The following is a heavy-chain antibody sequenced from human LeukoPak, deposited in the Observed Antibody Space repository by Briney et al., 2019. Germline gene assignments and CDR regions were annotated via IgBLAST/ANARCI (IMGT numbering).Heavy chain of an antibody. V-gene: IGHV3-30*18. CDR2: ISYDGSNK. CDR3: AKVDGVVIPGSY. CDR1: GFTFSSYG. Sequence: GRSLRLSCAASGFTFSSYGMHWVRQAPGKGLEWVAVISYDGSNKYYVDSVKGRFTISRDNSKNTLYLQMNSLRAEDTAVYFCAKVDGVVIPGSYWGQGTLVTISS. J-gene: IGHJ4*02. D-gene: IGHD3-3*01.